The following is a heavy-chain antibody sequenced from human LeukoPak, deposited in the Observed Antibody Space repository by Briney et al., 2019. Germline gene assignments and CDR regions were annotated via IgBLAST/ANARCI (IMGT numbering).Heavy chain of an antibody. D-gene: IGHD6-13*01. CDR2: INPSGGST. CDR1: GYTFTSYY. V-gene: IGHV1-46*01. CDR3: ARGNIAAAGIISWFDP. Sequence: ASVKVSCKASGYTFTSYYMHWVRQAPGQGLEWMGIINPSGGSTSYAQKFQGRVTMTRDTSTSTVYMELSSLRSEDTAVYYCARGNIAAAGIISWFDPWGQGTLVTVSS. J-gene: IGHJ5*02.